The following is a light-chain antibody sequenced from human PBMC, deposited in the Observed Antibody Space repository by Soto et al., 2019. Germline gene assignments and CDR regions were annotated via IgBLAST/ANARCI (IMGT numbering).Light chain of an antibody. V-gene: IGLV2-23*01. CDR1: SSNIGSHNL. J-gene: IGLJ3*02. Sequence: QSVLTQPASVSESPGQSITISCTGTSSNIGSHNLVSWYQQHPGKAPKLMIYEDNKRPSGVSNRFSGSKSGNTASLTISGLQAEDEADYYCCSYAGSSTWVFGGGTKLTVL. CDR3: CSYAGSSTWV. CDR2: EDN.